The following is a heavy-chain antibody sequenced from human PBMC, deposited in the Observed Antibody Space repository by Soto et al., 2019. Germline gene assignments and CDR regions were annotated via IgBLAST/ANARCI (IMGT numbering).Heavy chain of an antibody. CDR2: IYYSGNT. V-gene: IGHV4-31*03. CDR3: ARGRVGATTDYFDY. Sequence: QVQLQESGPGLVKPSQTLSLTCSVSGGSISRGGYYWSWIRQHPGRGLEWIGYIYYSGNTYYNPSLKSRVTISVDTSKNQCSLKLSAVTAADTAVYYCARGRVGATTDYFDYWGQGTLVTVSS. CDR1: GGSISRGGYY. J-gene: IGHJ4*02. D-gene: IGHD1-26*01.